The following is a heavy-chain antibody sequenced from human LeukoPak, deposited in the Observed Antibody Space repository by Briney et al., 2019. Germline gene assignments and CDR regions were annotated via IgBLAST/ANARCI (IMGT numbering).Heavy chain of an antibody. CDR2: IGTAGDT. J-gene: IGHJ4*02. CDR3: AREGGSGSFDY. D-gene: IGHD3-10*01. CDR1: GFTFSSYD. V-gene: IGHV3-13*01. Sequence: GGSLRLSCAASGFTFSSYDMHWVRQATGKGLEWVSAIGTAGDTYYPGSVRGRFTISRENAKNSLYLQMNSLRAGDTAVYYCAREGGSGSFDYWGQGTLVTVSS.